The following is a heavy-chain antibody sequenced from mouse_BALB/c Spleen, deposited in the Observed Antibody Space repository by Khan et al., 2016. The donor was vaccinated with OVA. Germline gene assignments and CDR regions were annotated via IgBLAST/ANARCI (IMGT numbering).Heavy chain of an antibody. CDR3: ARPPITTIVATSYWFFDV. Sequence: EVELVESGGDLVKPGGSLKLSCAASGFTFSGYALSWVRQTPEKRLEWVATISSGDSYTYYPDSVKGRFPIPRDNVKNTLYLQMSSVRSEDTARYYCARPPITTIVATSYWFFDVWGAGTTVTVSS. CDR1: GFTFSGYA. V-gene: IGHV5-9-3*01. CDR2: ISSGDSYT. D-gene: IGHD1-1*01. J-gene: IGHJ1*01.